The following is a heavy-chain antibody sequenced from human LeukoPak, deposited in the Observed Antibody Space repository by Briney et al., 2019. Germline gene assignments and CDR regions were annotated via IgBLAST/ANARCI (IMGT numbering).Heavy chain of an antibody. CDR2: IYTSGST. Sequence: PSQTLSLTCTVSGGSISSGSYYWSWIRQPAGKGLEWIGRIYTSGSTNYNPSLKSRVTISVDRSKNQFSLKLSSVTAADTAVYYCARDAPGVFDYWGQGTLVTVSS. V-gene: IGHV4-61*02. J-gene: IGHJ4*02. CDR3: ARDAPGVFDY. D-gene: IGHD7-27*01. CDR1: GGSISSGSYY.